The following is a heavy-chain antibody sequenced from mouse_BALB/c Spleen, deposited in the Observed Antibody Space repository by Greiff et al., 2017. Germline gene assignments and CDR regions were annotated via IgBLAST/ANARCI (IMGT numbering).Heavy chain of an antibody. V-gene: IGHV1-18*01. CDR3: ARSTMITFAY. Sequence: VQLQQSGPELVKPGASVKIPCKASGYTFNDYNMDWVKQSHGKSLEWIGDINPNNGGTIYNQKFKGKATLTVDKSSSTAYMELRSLTSEDTAVYYCARSTMITFAYWGQGTLVTVSA. D-gene: IGHD2-4*01. J-gene: IGHJ3*01. CDR1: GYTFNDYN. CDR2: INPNNGGT.